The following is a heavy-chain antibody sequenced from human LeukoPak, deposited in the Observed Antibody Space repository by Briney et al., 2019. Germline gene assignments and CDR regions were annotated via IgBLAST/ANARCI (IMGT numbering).Heavy chain of an antibody. J-gene: IGHJ6*03. CDR1: GGSISGYY. Sequence: SETLSLTCTVSGGSISGYYWTWIRQPPGKGLEWIGRVLTSGTTNYNPSLKSRVSISVDTSKNQFSLNLSSVTAADTAVYYCARDKDSGSYFIRDHYIQYMDVWGKGTTVSISS. CDR2: VLTSGTT. CDR3: ARDKDSGSYFIRDHYIQYMDV. V-gene: IGHV4-4*08. D-gene: IGHD3-10*01.